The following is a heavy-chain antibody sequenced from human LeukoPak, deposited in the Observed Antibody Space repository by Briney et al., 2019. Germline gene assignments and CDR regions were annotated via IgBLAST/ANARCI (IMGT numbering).Heavy chain of an antibody. Sequence: PGGSLRLSCAASGFTFSSYAMHWVREAPGKGLEYVSAMSSNGGSTYYANSVKGRFTISRDNSKNTLYLQMGSLRAEDMAVYYCAREGYSSGWYYFDYWGQGTLVTVSS. V-gene: IGHV3-64*01. D-gene: IGHD6-19*01. J-gene: IGHJ4*02. CDR1: GFTFSSYA. CDR2: MSSNGGST. CDR3: AREGYSSGWYYFDY.